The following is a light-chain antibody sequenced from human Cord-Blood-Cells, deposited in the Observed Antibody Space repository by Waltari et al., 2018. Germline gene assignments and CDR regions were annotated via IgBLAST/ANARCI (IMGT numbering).Light chain of an antibody. J-gene: IGKJ4*01. V-gene: IGKV1-39*01. CDR2: AAS. CDR3: QQSYSTPPG. CDR1: QSISSY. Sequence: DIQMTQSPSSLSASVGDSVTITCRASQSISSYLNWYQQKPGKAPKLLIYAASSLQSGVPSRFSGSGSGTDFTLTISSLQPEDFATYYCQQSYSTPPGFGGGTKVEIK.